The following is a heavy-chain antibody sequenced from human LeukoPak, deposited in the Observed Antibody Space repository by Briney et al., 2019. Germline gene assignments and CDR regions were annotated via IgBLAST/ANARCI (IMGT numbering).Heavy chain of an antibody. Sequence: GGSLRLSCAASGFTFSSYAMSGVRQAPGKGLEWVSSISGSGGSGGSTYYADSVKGRFTISRDNSKNTLYLKMNSLRAEDTAVYYCAKALGVAYYYDSSGYYFGMDVWGQGTTVTVSS. V-gene: IGHV3-23*01. CDR1: GFTFSSYA. CDR2: ISGSGGSGGST. D-gene: IGHD3-22*01. CDR3: AKALGVAYYYDSSGYYFGMDV. J-gene: IGHJ6*02.